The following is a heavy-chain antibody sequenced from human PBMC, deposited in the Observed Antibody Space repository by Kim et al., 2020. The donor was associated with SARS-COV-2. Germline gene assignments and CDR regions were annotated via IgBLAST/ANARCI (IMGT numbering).Heavy chain of an antibody. Sequence: GGSLRLSCAASGFTFSSYDMHWVRQAPGKGLEWVAVISYDGSNKYYAYSVKGRVTISRDNSKNTLYLQMNSLRAEDTAVYYCASVLYFDYWVQGTLVTVS. V-gene: IGHV3-30*03. CDR3: ASVLYFDY. CDR2: ISYDGSNK. D-gene: IGHD2-15*01. J-gene: IGHJ4*02. CDR1: GFTFSSYD.